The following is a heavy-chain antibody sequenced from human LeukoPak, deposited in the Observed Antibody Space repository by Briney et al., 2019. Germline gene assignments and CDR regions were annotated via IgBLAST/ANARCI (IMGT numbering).Heavy chain of an antibody. CDR1: GFTFSSYW. Sequence: GGSLRLSCAASGFTFSSYWMHWVRQAPGKGLVWVSRISSDGSNTNYADSVKGRFTISRDNAKNTLYLQMNSLRAEDTAVYYCARVNNFWSNNYDYWGQGTLVTASS. V-gene: IGHV3-74*01. J-gene: IGHJ4*02. D-gene: IGHD3-3*01. CDR2: ISSDGSNT. CDR3: ARVNNFWSNNYDY.